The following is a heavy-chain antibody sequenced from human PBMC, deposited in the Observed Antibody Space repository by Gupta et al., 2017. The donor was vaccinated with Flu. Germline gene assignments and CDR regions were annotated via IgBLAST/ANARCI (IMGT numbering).Heavy chain of an antibody. J-gene: IGHJ4*02. V-gene: IGHV3-23*01. CDR1: GFIFGNYA. D-gene: IGHD3-16*02. CDR3: GKGYLTPFV. CDR2: INDGGVNT. Sequence: EVQLLESGGGLVQPGGSLRLSCAASGFIFGNYAMSWVRQAPGRGLEWVSSINDGGVNTYYADSVRGRFSISRDNSQNTLSLQMNSLTVEDTAVYDCGKGYLTPFVWGQGTLVTVSS.